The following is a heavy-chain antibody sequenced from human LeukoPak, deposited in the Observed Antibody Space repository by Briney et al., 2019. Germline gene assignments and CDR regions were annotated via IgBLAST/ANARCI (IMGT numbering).Heavy chain of an antibody. Sequence: PGGSLRLSCGASGFTFSSHAMSWVRQAPGKGLEWVSVISASGAGGTYYADSVKGRFTISRDNSKNTLYLQMNSLRAEDTAVYYCAIEVAGSGYSYGPLFDYWGQGTLVTVSS. CDR2: ISASGAGGT. D-gene: IGHD5-18*01. J-gene: IGHJ4*02. CDR1: GFTFSSHA. CDR3: AIEVAGSGYSYGPLFDY. V-gene: IGHV3-23*01.